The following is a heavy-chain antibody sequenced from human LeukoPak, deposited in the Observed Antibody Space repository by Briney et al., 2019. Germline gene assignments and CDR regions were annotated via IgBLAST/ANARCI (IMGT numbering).Heavy chain of an antibody. CDR2: IYYSGST. J-gene: IGHJ3*02. D-gene: IGHD2-15*01. V-gene: IGHV4-34*01. CDR1: GGSFSGYY. Sequence: PSETLSLTCAVYGGSFSGYYWSWIRQPPGKGLEWIGSIYYSGSTYYNPSLKSRVTISVDTSKNQFSLKLSSVTAADTAVYYCARLRRSGVAPAAFDIWGQGTMVTVSS. CDR3: ARLRRSGVAPAAFDI.